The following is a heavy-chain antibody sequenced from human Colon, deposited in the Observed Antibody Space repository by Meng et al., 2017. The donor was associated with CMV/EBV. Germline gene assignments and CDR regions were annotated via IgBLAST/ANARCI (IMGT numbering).Heavy chain of an antibody. CDR3: ARDSYHYGSSTYNWFDP. CDR1: GDSIRTYW. D-gene: IGHD3-10*01. J-gene: IGHJ5*02. V-gene: IGHV4-59*01. Sequence: GSLRLSCTVSGDSIRTYWWSWIRQSPGKGLEWIGYIHHSGTTNHNPSLRSRVIMSVDTSNNQSALKLTSVTAADTAVDYSARDSYHYGSSTYNWFDPWGQGILVTVSS. CDR2: IHHSGTT.